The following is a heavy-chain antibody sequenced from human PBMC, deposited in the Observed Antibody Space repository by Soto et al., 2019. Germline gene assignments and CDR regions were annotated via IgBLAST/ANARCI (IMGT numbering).Heavy chain of an antibody. CDR3: AAGTFRFGLNWFDP. J-gene: IGHJ5*02. V-gene: IGHV4-34*01. D-gene: IGHD3-10*01. Sequence: KTSETLSLTCAVYGGSFSGYYWSWIRQPPGKGLEWIGEINHSGSTNYNPSLKSRVTISVDTSKNQFSLKLSSVTAADTAVYYCAAGTFRFGLNWFDPWGQGTLVTVSS. CDR2: INHSGST. CDR1: GGSFSGYY.